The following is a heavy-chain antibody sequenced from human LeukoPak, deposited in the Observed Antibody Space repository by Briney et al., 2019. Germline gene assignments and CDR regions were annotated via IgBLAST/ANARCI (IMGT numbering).Heavy chain of an antibody. CDR3: ARYSYGYFDY. CDR1: GGSISSYH. Sequence: SETLSLTCTVSGGSISSYHWSWIRQPPGKGPEWIGYIYCSGSTNYNPSLKSRVTISVDTSKNQFSLKLSSVTAADTAVYYCARYSYGYFDYWGQGTLVTVSS. V-gene: IGHV4-59*08. J-gene: IGHJ4*02. CDR2: IYCSGST. D-gene: IGHD5-18*01.